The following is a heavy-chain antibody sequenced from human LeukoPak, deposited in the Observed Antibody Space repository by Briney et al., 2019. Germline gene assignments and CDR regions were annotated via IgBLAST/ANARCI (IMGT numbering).Heavy chain of an antibody. Sequence: SETLSLTCAVYGGSFSGYYWSWIRQPPGKGLEWIGEINHSGSTNYNPSLKSRVTISVDTSKNQFSLKLSSVTAADTAVYYCARVLAAAGTSPWGQGTLVTVSS. CDR3: ARVLAAAGTSP. J-gene: IGHJ5*02. CDR2: INHSGST. V-gene: IGHV4-34*01. D-gene: IGHD6-13*01. CDR1: GGSFSGYY.